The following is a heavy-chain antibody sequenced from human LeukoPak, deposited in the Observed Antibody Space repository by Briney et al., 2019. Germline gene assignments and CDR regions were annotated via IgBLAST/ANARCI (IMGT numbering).Heavy chain of an antibody. V-gene: IGHV3-23*01. D-gene: IGHD1-1*01. Sequence: GGSLRLSCAASGFTFNNYAMSWVRQAPGRGLEWRSYVSGSGGATYYAASVKGRFTISRDNSKNTVYLQMGSLRAEDTAVYYCAKNRGGTYKYYMDVWGNGTTVTVSS. CDR2: VSGSGGAT. CDR1: GFTFNNYA. J-gene: IGHJ6*03. CDR3: AKNRGGTYKYYMDV.